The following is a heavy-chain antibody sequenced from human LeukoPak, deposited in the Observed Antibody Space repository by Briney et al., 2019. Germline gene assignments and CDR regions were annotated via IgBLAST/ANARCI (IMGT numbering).Heavy chain of an antibody. CDR1: GFTFSTYA. Sequence: PGGSLRLSCAASGFTFSTYAMTWVRQAPGKGLEWVPSITANGGSTYYADSVKGRFTISRDNSKNTLYLQMNSLRADDTAVYHCARDSGSYLQPTDYWGQGTLVTVSS. CDR3: ARDSGSYLQPTDY. V-gene: IGHV3-23*01. D-gene: IGHD1-26*01. CDR2: ITANGGST. J-gene: IGHJ4*02.